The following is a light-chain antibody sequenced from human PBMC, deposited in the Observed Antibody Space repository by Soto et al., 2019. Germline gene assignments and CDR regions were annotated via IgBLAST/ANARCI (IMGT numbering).Light chain of an antibody. CDR2: EVT. CDR3: SSKRDSSTLFV. CDR1: SSDVGAYNY. Sequence: QSALTQPASVSGSPGQSITISCTRTSSDVGAYNYVSWYQHHPGKVPKLLIYEVTNRPSGVSDRFSGSKSGNTASLTISGLQAEDEADYYCSSKRDSSTLFVFGTGTMVTVL. J-gene: IGLJ1*01. V-gene: IGLV2-14*01.